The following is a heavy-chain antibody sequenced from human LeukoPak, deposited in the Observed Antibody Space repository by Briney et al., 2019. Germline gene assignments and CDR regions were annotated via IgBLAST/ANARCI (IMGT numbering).Heavy chain of an antibody. Sequence: GGSLRLSCAASGFTFSSSWMDWVRQAPGKGLVWVSRINSDESITTYADSVKGRFTISRDNAKNTLYLQINSLRAEDTAVYYCARGLVPGFLDYWGQGTPVTVSS. D-gene: IGHD4-11*01. CDR2: INSDESIT. CDR1: GFTFSSSW. CDR3: ARGLVPGFLDY. J-gene: IGHJ4*02. V-gene: IGHV3-74*01.